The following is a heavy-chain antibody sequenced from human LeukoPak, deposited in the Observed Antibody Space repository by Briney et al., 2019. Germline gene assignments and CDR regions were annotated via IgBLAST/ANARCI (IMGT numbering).Heavy chain of an antibody. V-gene: IGHV3-21*01. CDR1: GFTLSSYS. CDR3: ARDRYDRSGYYDY. D-gene: IGHD3-22*01. CDR2: ISSSSSYI. J-gene: IGHJ4*02. Sequence: GSLRLSCAASGFTLSSYSMNWVRQAPGKGLEWVSSISSSSSYIHYTDSVKGRFTISRDNTKKSLYLQVNSLRAEDMAVYYCARDRYDRSGYYDYWGQGTLVTVSS.